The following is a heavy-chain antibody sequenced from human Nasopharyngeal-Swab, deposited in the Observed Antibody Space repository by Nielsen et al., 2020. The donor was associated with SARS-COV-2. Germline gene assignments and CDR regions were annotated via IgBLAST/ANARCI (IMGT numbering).Heavy chain of an antibody. V-gene: IGHV3-15*01. CDR2: IRSKSDGGTK. D-gene: IGHD6-13*01. CDR1: GLTFINAW. Sequence: GESLKISCAASGLTFINAWMTWVRQAPGKGLEWVGRIRSKSDGGTKDYAAPVKGRFTISRDDSGNMLYLQMNSLKNEDTALYFCTTAIPAPGPPVPAANHYYFYGMGVWGQGTTVTVSS. J-gene: IGHJ6*01. CDR3: TTAIPAPGPPVPAANHYYFYGMGV.